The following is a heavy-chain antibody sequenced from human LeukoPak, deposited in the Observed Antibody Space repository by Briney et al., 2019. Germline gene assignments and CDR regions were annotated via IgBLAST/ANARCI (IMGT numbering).Heavy chain of an antibody. Sequence: PGGSLRLSCAASGFSFSSYNMNWVRQAPGKGLEWVSSITMSSTYIYHADSVKGRFTISRDNAKNSLFLQMNSLRAEDTAVYYCARVLRDYYFDYWGQGTPVTVSS. CDR2: ITMSSTYI. CDR3: ARVLRDYYFDY. CDR1: GFSFSSYN. V-gene: IGHV3-21*01. D-gene: IGHD3-9*01. J-gene: IGHJ4*02.